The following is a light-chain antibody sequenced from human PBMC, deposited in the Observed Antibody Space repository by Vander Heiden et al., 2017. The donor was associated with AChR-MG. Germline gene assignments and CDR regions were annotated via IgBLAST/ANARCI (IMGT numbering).Light chain of an antibody. V-gene: IGLV2-14*01. CDR2: EVN. CDR3: TSYTGSSTLV. J-gene: IGLJ2*01. CDR1: SSSVGDYTY. Sequence: QSVLTQPASVSGSPVKSISILCTGTSSSVGDYTYVYWCQHNPGQAPKLMSYEVNNRPSGVSNRFSGSKSGNTASLTISGLQAEDDADYYCTSYTGSSTLVFGGGTKLTVL.